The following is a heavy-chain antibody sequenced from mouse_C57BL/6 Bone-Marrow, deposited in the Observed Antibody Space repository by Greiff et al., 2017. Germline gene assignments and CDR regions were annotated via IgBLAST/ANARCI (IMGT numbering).Heavy chain of an antibody. CDR2: INPSSGYT. CDR3: ARWFYAMDY. CDR1: GYTFTSYW. J-gene: IGHJ4*01. D-gene: IGHD2-2*01. V-gene: IGHV1-7*01. Sequence: VQVVESGAELAKPGASVKLSSKASGYTFTSYWMHWVKQRPGQGLEWIGYINPSSGYTKYNQKFKDKATLTADKSSSTAYMQLSSLTYEDSAVYYCARWFYAMDYWGQGTSVTVSS.